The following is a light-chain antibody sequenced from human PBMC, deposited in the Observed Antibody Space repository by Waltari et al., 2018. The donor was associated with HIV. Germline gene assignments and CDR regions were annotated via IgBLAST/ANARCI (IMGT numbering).Light chain of an antibody. Sequence: DIQMTQSPSSLSASVGDRVTITCRASQNIKNSLNWYQQKPGKAPNLLIYAASTLEGGVPSRFSGSGSGTDFTLTINSLQPEDFATYYCQQSYTSSITFGQGTRLETK. CDR2: AAS. CDR1: QNIKNS. CDR3: QQSYTSSIT. J-gene: IGKJ5*01. V-gene: IGKV1-39*01.